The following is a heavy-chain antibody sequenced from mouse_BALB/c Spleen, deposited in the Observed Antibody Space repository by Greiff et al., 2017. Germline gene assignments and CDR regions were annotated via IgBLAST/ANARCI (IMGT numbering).Heavy chain of an antibody. D-gene: IGHD3-3*01. CDR2: INSNGGST. Sequence: EVQRVESGGGLVQPGGSLKLSCAASGFTFSSYGMSWVRQTPDKRLELVATINSNGGSTYYPDSVKGRFTISRDNAKNTLYLQMSSLKSEDTAMYYCAREGHLTYYAMDYWGQGTSVTVSS. CDR1: GFTFSSYG. V-gene: IGHV5-6-3*01. J-gene: IGHJ4*01. CDR3: AREGHLTYYAMDY.